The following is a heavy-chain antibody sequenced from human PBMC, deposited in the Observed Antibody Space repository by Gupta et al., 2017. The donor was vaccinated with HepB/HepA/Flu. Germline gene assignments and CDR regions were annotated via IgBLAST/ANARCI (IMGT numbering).Heavy chain of an antibody. D-gene: IGHD3-3*01. CDR2: ISYDGSNK. J-gene: IGHJ4*02. Sequence: QVQLVESGGGVVQPGRSLRLSCAASGFTFSSYAMHWVRQAPGKGLEWVAVISYDGSNKYYADSVKGRFTISRDNSKNTLYLQMNSLRAEDTAVYYCARDFRAIFGVGDYWGQGTLVTVSS. CDR1: GFTFSSYA. V-gene: IGHV3-30-3*01. CDR3: ARDFRAIFGVGDY.